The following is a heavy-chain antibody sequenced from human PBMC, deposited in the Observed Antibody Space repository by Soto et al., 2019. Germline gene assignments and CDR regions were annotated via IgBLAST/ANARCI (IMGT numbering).Heavy chain of an antibody. D-gene: IGHD2-21*01. CDR3: AREDQIVGSLDY. J-gene: IGHJ4*02. CDR2: IYYRGTT. V-gene: IGHV4-59*11. Sequence: PPETLSLTCTVSGASITSHYWSWIRQPPGKGLEWIGHIYYRGTTNYNPSLKGRVTISADTSKNQFSLKLNSVTAADTAVFYCAREDQIVGSLDYWGQGILVTVSS. CDR1: GASITSHY.